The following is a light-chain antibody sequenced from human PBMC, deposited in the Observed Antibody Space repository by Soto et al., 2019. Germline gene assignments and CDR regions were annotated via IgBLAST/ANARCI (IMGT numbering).Light chain of an antibody. CDR2: AAS. Sequence: DIQMTQSPSSLSASVGDSVTITCRPSQNIKNYLNWYEQKPGKAPKLLIFAASNLQSGVPSRFSGSGSGTDFTLTISGPQPEDFATYFCQQSYNTPRTFGQGTKVEIK. J-gene: IGKJ1*01. CDR3: QQSYNTPRT. CDR1: QNIKNY. V-gene: IGKV1-39*01.